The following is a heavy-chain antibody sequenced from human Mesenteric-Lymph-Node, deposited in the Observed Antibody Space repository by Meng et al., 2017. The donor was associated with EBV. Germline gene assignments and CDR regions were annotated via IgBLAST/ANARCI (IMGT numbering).Heavy chain of an antibody. CDR2: FYHGGTT. CDR1: GYSVSSITYY. J-gene: IGHJ5*02. Sequence: QPRRQEAAPPLVKPAEPLSLPCSGSGYSVSSITYYWGGIRQPPGKGLEWIGSFYHGGTTYSHPSLKSRVPISVDTSKNQFSLGLNSGTAADTAMYYCASAAHYYGSGSYWGDWFDPWGQGTLVTVSS. V-gene: IGHV4-39*07. CDR3: ASAAHYYGSGSYWGDWFDP. D-gene: IGHD3-10*01.